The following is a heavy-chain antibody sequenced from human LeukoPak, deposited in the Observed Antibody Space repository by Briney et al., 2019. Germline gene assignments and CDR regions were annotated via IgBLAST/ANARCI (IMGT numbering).Heavy chain of an antibody. V-gene: IGHV5-51*01. CDR1: GYSFTSYW. Sequence: GESLKISCKGSGYSFTSYWIGWVRQMPGKGLEWMGIMYPGDSETRYSPSFQSQVTISADKSISTAYLQWSSLKASDTAMYYCATTLYSRIHGDAFDIWGHGTMVTVSS. CDR3: ATTLYSRIHGDAFDI. J-gene: IGHJ3*02. CDR2: MYPGDSET. D-gene: IGHD4-11*01.